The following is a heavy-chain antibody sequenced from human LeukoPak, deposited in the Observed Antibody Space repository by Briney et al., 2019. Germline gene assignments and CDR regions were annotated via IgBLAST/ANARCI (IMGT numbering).Heavy chain of an antibody. J-gene: IGHJ5*02. CDR1: GYTFTGYY. CDR2: INPNSGGT. CDR3: ARDEGIYLTSWFDP. D-gene: IGHD5-12*01. V-gene: IGHV1-2*02. Sequence: GASVKVSCKASGYTFTGYYMHWVRQAPGQGLEWMGWINPNSGGTNYAQKFQGRVTMTRDTSISTAYMELSRLRSDDTAVYYCARDEGIYLTSWFDPWGQGTLVTVSS.